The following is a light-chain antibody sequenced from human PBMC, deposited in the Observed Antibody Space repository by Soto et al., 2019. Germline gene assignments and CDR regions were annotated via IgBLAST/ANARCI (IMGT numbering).Light chain of an antibody. CDR1: QSVSSN. Sequence: EIVMTQFPATLSVSPGERATLSCRASQSVSSNLAWYQQKPGQAPRLLIYGASTRATGIPARFSGSGSGTEFTLTISSLQSEDFAVYYCQQYNNGWTFGQGTKVEIK. CDR2: GAS. J-gene: IGKJ1*01. CDR3: QQYNNGWT. V-gene: IGKV3-15*01.